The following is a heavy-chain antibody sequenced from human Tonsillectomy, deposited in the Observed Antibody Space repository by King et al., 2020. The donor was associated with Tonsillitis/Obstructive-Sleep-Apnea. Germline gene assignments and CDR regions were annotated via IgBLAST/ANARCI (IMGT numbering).Heavy chain of an antibody. V-gene: IGHV3-15*01. Sequence: VQLVESGGGLVKSGGSLRLSCAASGFTFSKACMSWVRQAPGKGRVWVGRIKSKTDGGTTNYAAPVKGRFTISRDATKNTLYLQMNSLKTEDTAVYYCTTDISDYYGSGSYLWGQGTLVTVSS. CDR3: TTDISDYYGSGSYL. CDR1: GFTFSKAC. J-gene: IGHJ4*02. D-gene: IGHD3-10*01. CDR2: IKSKTDGGTT.